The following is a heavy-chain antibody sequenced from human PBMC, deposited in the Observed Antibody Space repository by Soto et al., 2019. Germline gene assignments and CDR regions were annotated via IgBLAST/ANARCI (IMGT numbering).Heavy chain of an antibody. Sequence: QVQLVQSGAEVKKPGTSVKVSCTASGYTFSSHGISWVRQAPGQGLQWIGWVSGDNANTNYAQSLQGRVTMTTDTSTKTGQIELRSLRSDDTAVYYCARDLGYCRSVTCQREWFDPWCQGTLVIVSS. CDR3: ARDLGYCRSVTCQREWFDP. V-gene: IGHV1-18*01. J-gene: IGHJ5*02. D-gene: IGHD2-2*01. CDR2: VSGDNANT. CDR1: GYTFSSHG.